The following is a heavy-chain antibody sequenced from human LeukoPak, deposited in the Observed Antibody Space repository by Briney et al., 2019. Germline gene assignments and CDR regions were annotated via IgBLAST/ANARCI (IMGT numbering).Heavy chain of an antibody. CDR3: ASRRDDLDY. V-gene: IGHV3-9*01. CDR2: ISWNSGSI. D-gene: IGHD2-2*01. J-gene: IGHJ4*02. Sequence: GGSLRLSCAGSGFIFSNYAMHWVRQPPGKGLEWVSGISWNSGSIDYADSVKGRFTISRDNAKNSLYLQMNSLRAEDTAVYYCASRRDDLDYWGQGTLVTVSS. CDR1: GFIFSNYA.